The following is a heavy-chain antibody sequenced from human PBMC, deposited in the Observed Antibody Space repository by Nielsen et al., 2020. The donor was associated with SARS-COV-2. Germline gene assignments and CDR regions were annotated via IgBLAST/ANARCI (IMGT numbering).Heavy chain of an antibody. CDR1: GGSISSSSYY. J-gene: IGHJ5*02. Sequence: SETLSLTCTVSGGSISSSSYYWGWIRQPPGKGLEWIGSIYYSGSTYYNPSLKSRVTISVDTSKNQFSLKLSSVTAADTAVYYCARAGTTRSWFDPWGQGTLVTVSS. CDR2: IYYSGST. D-gene: IGHD1-7*01. V-gene: IGHV4-39*07. CDR3: ARAGTTRSWFDP.